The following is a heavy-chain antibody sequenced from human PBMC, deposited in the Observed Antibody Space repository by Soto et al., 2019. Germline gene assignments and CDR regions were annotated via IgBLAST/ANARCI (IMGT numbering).Heavy chain of an antibody. V-gene: IGHV3-23*01. CDR2: ISGSGGST. CDR3: ARAKRGPIVVVVAATGSNWFDP. CDR1: GFTFSSYA. J-gene: IGHJ5*02. D-gene: IGHD2-15*01. Sequence: GGSLRLSCAASGFTFSSYAMSWVRQAPGKGLEWVSAISGSGGSTYYADSVKGRFTISRDNSKNTLYLQMNSLRAEDTAVYYCARAKRGPIVVVVAATGSNWFDPWGQGTLVTVSS.